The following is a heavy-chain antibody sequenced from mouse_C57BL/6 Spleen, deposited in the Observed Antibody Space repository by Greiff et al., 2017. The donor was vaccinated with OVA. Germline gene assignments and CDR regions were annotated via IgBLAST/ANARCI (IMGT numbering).Heavy chain of an antibody. Sequence: VHVKQSGPELVKPGASVKIPCKASGYTFTDYNMDWVKQSHGKSLEWIGDINPNNGGTIYNQKFKGKATLTVDKSSSTAYMELRSLTSEDTAVYYCARTRDWYFDVWGTGTTVTVSS. CDR2: INPNNGGT. V-gene: IGHV1-18*01. CDR1: GYTFTDYN. CDR3: ARTRDWYFDV. J-gene: IGHJ1*03.